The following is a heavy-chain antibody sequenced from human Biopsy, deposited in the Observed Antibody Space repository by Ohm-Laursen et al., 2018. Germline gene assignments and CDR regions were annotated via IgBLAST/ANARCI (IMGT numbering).Heavy chain of an antibody. CDR3: ARDGEAKYCKHGVCPSDF. CDR2: ISASGNHI. J-gene: IGHJ4*02. Sequence: LRLSCAASGFTFSGFSMNWVRQAPGKGLEWVSSISASGNHIYYTDSVKGRFTVSRDNGKNSVYLQMNSLRVEDTAVYYCARDGEAKYCKHGVCPSDFWGQGTLVTVSS. D-gene: IGHD2-8*01. CDR1: GFTFSGFS. V-gene: IGHV3-21*01.